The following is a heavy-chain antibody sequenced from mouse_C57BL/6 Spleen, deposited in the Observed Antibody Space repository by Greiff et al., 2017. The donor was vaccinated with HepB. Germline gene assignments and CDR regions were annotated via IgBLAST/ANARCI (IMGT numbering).Heavy chain of an antibody. J-gene: IGHJ4*01. Sequence: EVQLQESGGGLVKPGGSLKLSCAASGFTFSDYGMHWVRQAPEKGLEWVAYISSGSSTIYYADTVKGRFTISRDNAKNTLFLQMTSLRSEDTAMYYCARLYYYAMDYWGQGTSVTVSS. V-gene: IGHV5-17*01. CDR1: GFTFSDYG. CDR3: ARLYYYAMDY. CDR2: ISSGSSTI.